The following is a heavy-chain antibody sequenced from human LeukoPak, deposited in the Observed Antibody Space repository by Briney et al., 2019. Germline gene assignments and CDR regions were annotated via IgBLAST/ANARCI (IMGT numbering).Heavy chain of an antibody. Sequence: GGSLRLFCAASGFTFDDYGMSWVRQAPGKGLEWVSGINWNGGSTGYADSVKGRFTISRDNSKNTLYLQMNSLRAEDTAVYYCAKEPESYSSGFHFDYWGQGTLVTVSS. V-gene: IGHV3-20*04. D-gene: IGHD6-19*01. CDR2: INWNGGST. J-gene: IGHJ4*02. CDR1: GFTFDDYG. CDR3: AKEPESYSSGFHFDY.